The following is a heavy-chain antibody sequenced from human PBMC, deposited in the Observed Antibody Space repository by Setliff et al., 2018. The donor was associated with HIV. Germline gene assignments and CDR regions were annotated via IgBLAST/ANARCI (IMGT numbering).Heavy chain of an antibody. Sequence: LSLTCTVSGASITSHYWNWIRQSPGRELEWIGYIYSTGSTNYNPSLQSRVSISMDASKNKFSLKVTSVTSADTAVYYCAKGAGFYGDYTFDYWGQGNLVTVSS. CDR2: IYSTGST. V-gene: IGHV4-59*11. CDR1: GASITSHY. D-gene: IGHD4-17*01. J-gene: IGHJ4*02. CDR3: AKGAGFYGDYTFDY.